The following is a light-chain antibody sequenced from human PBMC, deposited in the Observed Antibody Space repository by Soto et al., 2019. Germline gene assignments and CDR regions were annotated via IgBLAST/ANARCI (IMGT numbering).Light chain of an antibody. CDR1: QSISSW. CDR3: QQYNSYPWT. J-gene: IGKJ1*01. V-gene: IGKV1-5*03. Sequence: DIKMTQSPSTLSASVGDRVTITCRASQSISSWLAWYQQKPGKAPILLIYKASSLESGVPSRFSGSGSGTEFTLTISSLQPDDFATYYCQQYNSYPWTFGQGTKVEIK. CDR2: KAS.